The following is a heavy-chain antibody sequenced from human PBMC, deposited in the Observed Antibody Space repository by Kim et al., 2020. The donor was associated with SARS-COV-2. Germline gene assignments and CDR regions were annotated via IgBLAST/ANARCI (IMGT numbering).Heavy chain of an antibody. CDR3: ARHNGDWFDP. Sequence: SETLSLTCAVSGGSISSGGYSWSWIRQPPGKGLEWIGYIYHSGSTYYNPSLKSRVTISVDRSKNQFSLKLSSVTAADTAVYYCARHNGDWFDPWGQGTLV. CDR2: IYHSGST. J-gene: IGHJ5*02. CDR1: GGSISSGGYS. D-gene: IGHD2-8*01. V-gene: IGHV4-30-2*01.